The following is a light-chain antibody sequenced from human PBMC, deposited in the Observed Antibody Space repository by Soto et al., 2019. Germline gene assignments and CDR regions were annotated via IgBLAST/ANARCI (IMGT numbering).Light chain of an antibody. CDR2: AAS. Sequence: DIQMTQSPSSLSASVGDRVTITCRASQSISSYLNWYQQKPGKATKLLIYAASSLQSGVPSRFSGSGSGTDFTLTINSLQPEDFATYYCQQSYSAPRTFGQGTKVDIK. CDR1: QSISSY. V-gene: IGKV1-39*01. CDR3: QQSYSAPRT. J-gene: IGKJ1*01.